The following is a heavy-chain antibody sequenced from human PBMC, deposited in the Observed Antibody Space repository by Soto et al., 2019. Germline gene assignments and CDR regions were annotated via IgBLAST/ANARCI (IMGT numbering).Heavy chain of an antibody. CDR2: MSTIGST. Sequence: QVPLQESGPGLVKPSETLSLTCTVSGDSFSPYYWSWIRQPAGKGLEWIGRMSTIGSTTYNPSLKSRITMSVDTSKNQFSLKLSSVTAADTAVYYCVRDNGDYFDYWAQGTLVTVSS. CDR3: VRDNGDYFDY. V-gene: IGHV4-4*07. CDR1: GDSFSPYY. D-gene: IGHD4-17*01. J-gene: IGHJ4*02.